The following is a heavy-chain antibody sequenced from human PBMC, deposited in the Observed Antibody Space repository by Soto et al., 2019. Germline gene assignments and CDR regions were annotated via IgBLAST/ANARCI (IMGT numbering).Heavy chain of an antibody. CDR1: GGSISSGGYY. V-gene: IGHV4-31*03. CDR2: IYYSGST. Sequence: QVQLQESGPGLVKPSQTLSLTCTVSGGSISSGGYYWSWIRQHPGKGLEWIGYIYYSGSTYYNPSLKSGVTISVDTSKNHFSVKLSSVTAADTAVYYCAREAVTFPAGHYYGSGSYLSYWYFDLWGRGTLVTVSS. D-gene: IGHD3-10*01. CDR3: AREAVTFPAGHYYGSGSYLSYWYFDL. J-gene: IGHJ2*01.